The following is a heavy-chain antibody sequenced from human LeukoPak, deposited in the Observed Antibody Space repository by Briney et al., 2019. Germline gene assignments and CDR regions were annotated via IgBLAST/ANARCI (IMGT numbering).Heavy chain of an antibody. Sequence: GACLRLSGAEPRVTLSSYGMHWVRQDPDKGLEWVAVIWYDGSNKYYADSVKGRFTISRDNSKNTLYLQMNSLRAEDSAVYYCAKEAPGDSSGHWGQGTLVTVSS. V-gene: IGHV3-33*06. CDR1: RVTLSSYG. J-gene: IGHJ4*02. D-gene: IGHD3-22*01. CDR3: AKEAPGDSSGH. CDR2: IWYDGSNK.